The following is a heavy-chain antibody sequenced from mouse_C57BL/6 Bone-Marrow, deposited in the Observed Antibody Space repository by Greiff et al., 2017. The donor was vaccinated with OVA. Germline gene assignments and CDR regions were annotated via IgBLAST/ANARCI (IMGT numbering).Heavy chain of an antibody. CDR1: GYTFTSYW. CDR2: IHPNSGST. D-gene: IGHD4-1*01. CDR3: ARLDWDGWFAY. J-gene: IGHJ3*01. V-gene: IGHV1-64*01. Sequence: LQQPGAELVKPGASVKLSCKASGYTFTSYWMHWVKQRPGQGLEWIGMIHPNSGSTNYNEKFKSKATLTVDKSSSTAYMQLSSLTSEDSAVYYCARLDWDGWFAYWGQGTLVTVSA.